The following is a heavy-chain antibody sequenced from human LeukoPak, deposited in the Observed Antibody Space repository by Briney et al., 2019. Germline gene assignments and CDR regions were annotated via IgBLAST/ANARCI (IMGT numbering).Heavy chain of an antibody. CDR1: GYTFTGYY. Sequence: ASVKVSCKASGYTFTGYYMHWVRQAPGQGLEWMGWINPNSGGTNYAQKFQGRVTMTRDTSISTAYMELGRLRSDDTAVYYCARDGGDGYNYGDFDYWGQGTLVTVSS. CDR2: INPNSGGT. J-gene: IGHJ4*02. D-gene: IGHD5-24*01. CDR3: ARDGGDGYNYGDFDY. V-gene: IGHV1-2*02.